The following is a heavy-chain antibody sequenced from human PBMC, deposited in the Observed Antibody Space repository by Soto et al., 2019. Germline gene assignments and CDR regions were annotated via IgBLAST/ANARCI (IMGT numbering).Heavy chain of an antibody. D-gene: IGHD3-3*01. CDR3: VKGSDVARQELDY. Sequence: QVQLVESRGGVVQPGRSLRLSCAASGFTFSNFGMHWVRQAPGKGLEWVAAISADGSDKYFSGSVKGRFTISRDNSKNTLFLQMNSLRVEDTAVYYCVKGSDVARQELDYWGQGTLVTVSS. J-gene: IGHJ4*02. V-gene: IGHV3-30*18. CDR1: GFTFSNFG. CDR2: ISADGSDK.